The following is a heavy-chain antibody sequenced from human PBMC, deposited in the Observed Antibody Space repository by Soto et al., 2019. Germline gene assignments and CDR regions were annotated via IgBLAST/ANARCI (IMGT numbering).Heavy chain of an antibody. CDR2: INPSGGST. J-gene: IGHJ5*02. D-gene: IGHD4-17*01. Sequence: ASVKVSCKASGYTFTSYYMHWVRQAPGQGLEWMGIINPSGGSTGYAQKFQGRVTMTRDTSTSTVYMELSSLRSEDTAVYYCARDGGSKTTVTGPKNWFDPWGQGTLVTVSS. CDR1: GYTFTSYY. CDR3: ARDGGSKTTVTGPKNWFDP. V-gene: IGHV1-46*03.